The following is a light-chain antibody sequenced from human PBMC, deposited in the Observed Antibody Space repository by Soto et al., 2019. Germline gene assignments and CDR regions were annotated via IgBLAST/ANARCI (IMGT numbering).Light chain of an antibody. CDR2: SNN. CDR3: AAWDDSLNGVL. Sequence: QSVLTQTPSASGTPGQRVTISSSGSSSNIGSYTVHWYQQLPGTAPKLLIYSNNQPPSGVPDRFSGSKSGTSASLAISGLQSEDGVGCYCAAWDDSLNGVLFGGGTKLTVL. CDR1: SSNIGSYT. J-gene: IGLJ2*01. V-gene: IGLV1-44*01.